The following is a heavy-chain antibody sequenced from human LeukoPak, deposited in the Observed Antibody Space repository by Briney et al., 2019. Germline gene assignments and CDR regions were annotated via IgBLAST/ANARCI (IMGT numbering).Heavy chain of an antibody. Sequence: PGGSLRLSCAASGFTFSSNVMTWVRQAPGKGLEWVSTIGRVDTNTFYADSVKGRFTISRDNAKNSLYLQMNSLRAEDTALYYCAKDVKREEMATIPTSFDYWGQGTLVTVSS. D-gene: IGHD5-12*01. CDR3: AKDVKREEMATIPTSFDY. CDR2: IGRVDTNT. CDR1: GFTFSSNV. V-gene: IGHV3-23*01. J-gene: IGHJ4*02.